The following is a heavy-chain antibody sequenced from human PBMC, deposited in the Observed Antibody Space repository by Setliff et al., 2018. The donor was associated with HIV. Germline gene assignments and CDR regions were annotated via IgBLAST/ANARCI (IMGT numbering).Heavy chain of an antibody. D-gene: IGHD2-2*02. V-gene: IGHV4-61*02. CDR3: ARQERYCTSADCYRYFNY. CDR2: IYGSGST. J-gene: IGHJ4*02. CDR1: GDSISSGSYY. Sequence: PSETLSLTCTVSGDSISSGSYYWSWIRQPAGKGLEWIGRIYGSGSTNYNPSLKSRLTISLDTSKNQFSLKLSSVTAADTAVYYCARQERYCTSADCYRYFNYWGQGTLVTVSS.